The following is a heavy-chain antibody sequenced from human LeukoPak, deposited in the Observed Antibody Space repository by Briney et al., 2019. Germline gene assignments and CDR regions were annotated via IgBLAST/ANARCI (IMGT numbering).Heavy chain of an antibody. J-gene: IGHJ4*02. D-gene: IGHD4-17*01. Sequence: GGSLRLSCAAYGFTFSSYWMHWVRQAPGKGLVWVSRINSDGSSTSYADSVKGRFTISRDNAKNTLYLQMNSLRAEDTAVYYCARDSHGDYVDFDYWGQGTLVTVSS. V-gene: IGHV3-74*01. CDR2: INSDGSST. CDR1: GFTFSSYW. CDR3: ARDSHGDYVDFDY.